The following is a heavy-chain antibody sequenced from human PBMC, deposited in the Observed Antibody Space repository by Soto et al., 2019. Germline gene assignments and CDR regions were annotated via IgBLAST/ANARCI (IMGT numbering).Heavy chain of an antibody. CDR2: VHPDSGGT. Sequence: ASVKVSCKTSGYTFTDHLIHWVRQSPGQGLQWVGWVHPDSGGTNVAQAFQDRVTMTADTSITTAYMDLARLRPDDTAIFYCARGAQGFFPVSGIYFYFDHWGQGTPVTVSS. CDR3: ARGAQGFFPVSGIYFYFDH. V-gene: IGHV1-2*02. CDR1: GYTFTDHL. J-gene: IGHJ4*02. D-gene: IGHD3-22*01.